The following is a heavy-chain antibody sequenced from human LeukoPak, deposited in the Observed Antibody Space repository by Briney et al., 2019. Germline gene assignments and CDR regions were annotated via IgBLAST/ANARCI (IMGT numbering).Heavy chain of an antibody. CDR2: VAGSSGST. Sequence: PGGSLRLSCAASGFTFSSYAMTWVRQAPGKGLEWASGVAGSSGSTYYADSVKGRFTISRDNSKNTLYLQMNSLRVEDTAVYYCARDSQLSLLTQLWGDFDYWGQGTLVTVSS. D-gene: IGHD5-18*01. CDR3: ARDSQLSLLTQLWGDFDY. CDR1: GFTFSSYA. V-gene: IGHV3-23*01. J-gene: IGHJ4*02.